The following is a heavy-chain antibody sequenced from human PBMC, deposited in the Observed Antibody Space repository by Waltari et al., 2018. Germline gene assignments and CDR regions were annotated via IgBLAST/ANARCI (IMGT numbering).Heavy chain of an antibody. CDR2: ISSSSGTI. V-gene: IGHV3-48*01. Sequence: EVQLVESGGGWVQPGGSPRLSCAASGLPFATLSMNWVRQAPGKGLEWVSYISSSSGTIYYADSVKGRFTVSRDNAKDSLYLQMNSLRVEDTAVYYCARVRWLQPMGHWGQGTLVTVSS. J-gene: IGHJ4*02. CDR3: ARVRWLQPMGH. D-gene: IGHD5-12*01. CDR1: GLPFATLS.